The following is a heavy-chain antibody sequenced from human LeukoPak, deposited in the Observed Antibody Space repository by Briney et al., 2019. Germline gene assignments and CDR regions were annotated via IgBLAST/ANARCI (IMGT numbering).Heavy chain of an antibody. D-gene: IGHD4-17*01. Sequence: SETLSLTCTVSGGSISSYYWSWIRQPPGKELEWIGYIYYSGSTNYNPSLKSRVTISVDTSKIQFSLKLGYVTAADTAVYYCASWDGDNDYWGQGTLVAVSS. J-gene: IGHJ4*02. CDR1: GGSISSYY. CDR3: ASWDGDNDY. CDR2: IYYSGST. V-gene: IGHV4-59*01.